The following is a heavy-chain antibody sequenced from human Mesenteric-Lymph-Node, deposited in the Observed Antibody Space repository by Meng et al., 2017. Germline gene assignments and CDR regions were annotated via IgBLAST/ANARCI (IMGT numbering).Heavy chain of an antibody. J-gene: IGHJ4*02. CDR1: GGSFSGYY. V-gene: IGHV4-34*01. Sequence: SETLSLTCAVYGGSFSGYYWSWIRQPPGKGLEWIGEINHSGSTNYNPSLKSRVTISVDTSKNQFSLKLSSVTAADTAVYSCARAHYGDSGTFDYWGQGTLVTVSS. CDR3: ARAHYGDSGTFDY. D-gene: IGHD4-17*01. CDR2: INHSGST.